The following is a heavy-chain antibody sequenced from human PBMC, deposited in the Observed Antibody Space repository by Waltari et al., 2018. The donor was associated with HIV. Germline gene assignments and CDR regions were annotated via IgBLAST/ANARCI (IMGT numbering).Heavy chain of an antibody. Sequence: QGLEWMGWISAYNGNTNYAQKLQGRVTMTTDTSTSTAYMELRSLRSDDTAVYYCARGAMVGAASDDAFDIWGQGTMVTVSS. CDR2: ISAYNGNT. D-gene: IGHD1-26*01. CDR3: ARGAMVGAASDDAFDI. J-gene: IGHJ3*02. V-gene: IGHV1-18*01.